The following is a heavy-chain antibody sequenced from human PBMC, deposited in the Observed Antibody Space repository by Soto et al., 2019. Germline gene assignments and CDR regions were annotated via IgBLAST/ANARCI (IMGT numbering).Heavy chain of an antibody. CDR3: ASPTLVTTVTTGGGYFDY. D-gene: IGHD4-17*01. Sequence: PSETLSLTCTVSGGSISSSSYYWGWIRQPPGKGLEWIGSIYYSGSTYYNPSLKSRVTISVDTSKNQFSLKPSSVTAADTAVYYCASPTLVTTVTTGGGYFDYWGQGTLVTVSS. J-gene: IGHJ4*02. CDR2: IYYSGST. CDR1: GGSISSSSYY. V-gene: IGHV4-39*01.